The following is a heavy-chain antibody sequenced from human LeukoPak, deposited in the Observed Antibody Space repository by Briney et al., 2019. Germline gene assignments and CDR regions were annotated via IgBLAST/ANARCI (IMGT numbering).Heavy chain of an antibody. D-gene: IGHD3-22*01. J-gene: IGHJ4*02. V-gene: IGHV4-59*11. CDR2: FYHSGGA. CDR1: GASLSSHY. CDR3: AREGAYYYDVSAFDF. Sequence: SETLSLTCTVSGASLSSHYWSWLRQSPERGLEWIGYFYHSGGANNNPSLRSRVIISGDPSKNQFSLRLRSVTAADTAVYFCAREGAYYYDVSAFDFCGQGIQVTVSS.